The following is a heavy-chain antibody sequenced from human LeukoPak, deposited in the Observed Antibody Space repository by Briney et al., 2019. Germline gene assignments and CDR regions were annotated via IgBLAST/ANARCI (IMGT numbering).Heavy chain of an antibody. J-gene: IGHJ4*02. CDR2: LYTGGIR. CDR3: TKMFTKDNWYGGPDY. CDR1: GFSVTNNY. D-gene: IGHD2-8*01. V-gene: IGHV3-53*01. Sequence: GGSLRLSCEASGFSVTNNYMSWFRLAPGKGLEWVSVLYTGGIRYYAGFVRGRFTISRDDSKNTLYLQMNNLRAEDTAIYYCTKMFTKDNWYGGPDYWGQGTLVTVSS.